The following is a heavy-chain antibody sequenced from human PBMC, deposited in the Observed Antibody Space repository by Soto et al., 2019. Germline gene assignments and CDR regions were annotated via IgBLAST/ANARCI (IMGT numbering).Heavy chain of an antibody. Sequence: QVQLVQSGAEVKKPGASVKVSCKTSGYTFNDFYIHWVREAPGQGLEWLGWINPNSGDTHYGQHFQGRVTLIADTSINTTYMKLSSLAPGDTAMYYCARDLRGYSNWFHPWGQGTLVTVSS. CDR1: GYTFNDFY. J-gene: IGHJ5*02. CDR2: INPNSGDT. D-gene: IGHD5-18*01. CDR3: ARDLRGYSNWFHP. V-gene: IGHV1-2*02.